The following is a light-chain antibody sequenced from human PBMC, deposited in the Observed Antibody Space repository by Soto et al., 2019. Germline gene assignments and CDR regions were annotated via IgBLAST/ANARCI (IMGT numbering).Light chain of an antibody. Sequence: QPVLTQPPSASASLGASVTLTCTLSSGYSNYKVDWYQQRPGKGPRFAMRVGTGGIVGSKGDGIPDRFSVLGSGLNRYLTIKNIQEEDESDYHCGADHGSGSNCVPVVVFGGGTKLTVL. CDR3: GADHGSGSNCVPVVV. CDR1: SGYSNYK. V-gene: IGLV9-49*01. J-gene: IGLJ2*01. CDR2: VGTGGIVG.